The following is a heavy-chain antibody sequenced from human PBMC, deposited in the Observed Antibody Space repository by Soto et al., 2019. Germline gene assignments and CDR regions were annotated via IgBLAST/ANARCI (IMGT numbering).Heavy chain of an antibody. J-gene: IGHJ4*02. CDR3: ARCGGWLAGWNYFDY. Sequence: QVQLQESGPGLVKPSQTLSLTCTVSGGSISSGGYYWSWIRQHPGKGLEWIGYIYYSGSTYYNPSLKSRGTISVDTSKNQFPLKLSSVTAADTAVYYCARCGGWLAGWNYFDYWGQGTLVTVSS. V-gene: IGHV4-31*03. CDR2: IYYSGST. D-gene: IGHD2-21*01. CDR1: GGSISSGGYY.